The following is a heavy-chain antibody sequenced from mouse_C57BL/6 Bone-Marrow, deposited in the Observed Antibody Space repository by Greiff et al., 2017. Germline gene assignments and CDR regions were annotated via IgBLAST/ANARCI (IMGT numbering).Heavy chain of an antibody. Sequence: VQLQQSGAELARPGASVKMSCKASGYTFTSYTMHWVKQRPGQGLEWIGYINPSSGYTKYNQKFKDKATLTADKSTSTAYMQLSSLTSEDSAVYYCARSGGYSNYDAMDYWGQGTSVTVSS. D-gene: IGHD2-5*01. CDR1: GYTFTSYT. V-gene: IGHV1-4*01. CDR2: INPSSGYT. J-gene: IGHJ4*01. CDR3: ARSGGYSNYDAMDY.